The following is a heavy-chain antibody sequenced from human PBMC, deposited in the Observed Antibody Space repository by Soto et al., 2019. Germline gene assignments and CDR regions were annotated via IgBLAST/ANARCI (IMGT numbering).Heavy chain of an antibody. CDR3: ATQGYSSSWYWFDS. Sequence: SVQVSCKASGYTFTYRYLHWVRQAHGQALEWMGWITPFNGNTNYAQKCKDRVTITRDRSMSTAYMELSSLRSEDTAMYYCATQGYSSSWYWFDSWGQGTLVTVSS. V-gene: IGHV1-45*01. CDR2: ITPFNGNT. CDR1: GYTFTYRY. D-gene: IGHD6-13*01. J-gene: IGHJ5*01.